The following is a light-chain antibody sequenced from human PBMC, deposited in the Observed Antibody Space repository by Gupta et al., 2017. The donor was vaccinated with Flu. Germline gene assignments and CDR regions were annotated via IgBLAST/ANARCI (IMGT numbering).Light chain of an antibody. CDR2: GSS. CDR3: QQYESYPLT. V-gene: IGKV1D-16*01. Sequence: PSSLSASVGDRVTITCRASQGVSSWVAWYHHKPDEAPKSLIYGSSSLQSGVPSRFRGSGSGTQFTLTISSLQPEDFGTYYCQQYESYPLTFGGGTMIEIK. J-gene: IGKJ4*01. CDR1: QGVSSW.